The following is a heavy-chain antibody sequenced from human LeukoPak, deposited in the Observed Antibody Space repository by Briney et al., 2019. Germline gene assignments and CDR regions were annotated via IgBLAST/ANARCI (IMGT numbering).Heavy chain of an antibody. D-gene: IGHD3-10*01. V-gene: IGHV4-39*07. CDR2: LYYGGST. J-gene: IGHJ6*04. Sequence: SETLSLTCTVSGGSISTGSYYWGWIRQPPGRGLEWIGSLYYGGSTYYNPSLKSRLTISVDTSKNQFSLQLRSVTAADTAVYFCARDLRSASTTDVWGKGTTVTVSS. CDR1: GGSISTGSYY. CDR3: ARDLRSASTTDV.